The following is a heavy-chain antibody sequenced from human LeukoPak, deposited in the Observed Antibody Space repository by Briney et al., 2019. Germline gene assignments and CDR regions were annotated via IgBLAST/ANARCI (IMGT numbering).Heavy chain of an antibody. CDR3: AREGRGWAFDI. CDR1: GFTFTSYA. J-gene: IGHJ3*02. Sequence: GGSLRLSCAASGFTFTSYAMSWVRQAPGKGLEWVSSIGAGGGSTYYADSVKGRLTISRDDSKNTLYVQMNSLRAEDTAVYYCAREGRGWAFDIWGQGTMVTVSS. V-gene: IGHV3-23*01. CDR2: IGAGGGST. D-gene: IGHD2-15*01.